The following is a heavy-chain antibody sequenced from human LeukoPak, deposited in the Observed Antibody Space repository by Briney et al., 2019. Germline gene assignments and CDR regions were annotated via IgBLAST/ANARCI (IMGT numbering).Heavy chain of an antibody. D-gene: IGHD3-22*01. J-gene: IGHJ4*02. Sequence: PGGSLRLSCAASGFTFSSYAMSWVRQAPGKGLEWVSSISGSGSYIFYADSVKGRFTISRDNAKNSLYLQMNSLRAEDTAVYYCASDRSLIASLYYFDNWGQGTLVTVCS. CDR1: GFTFSSYA. CDR2: ISGSGSYI. V-gene: IGHV3-21*01. CDR3: ASDRSLIASLYYFDN.